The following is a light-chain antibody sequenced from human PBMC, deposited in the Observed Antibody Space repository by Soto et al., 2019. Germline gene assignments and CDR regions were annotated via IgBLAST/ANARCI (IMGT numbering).Light chain of an antibody. Sequence: INLTQSPSPLSASVGDRVTITCRASQGIATALAWYHQRPGNSPDLLVYDASTLQSGVPSRFSGSGSETDFSLTISGLQPEDFGHYYCQQFNTKPLTFGGGTRVEIK. CDR2: DAS. CDR1: QGIATA. J-gene: IGKJ4*01. CDR3: QQFNTKPLT. V-gene: IGKV1-13*02.